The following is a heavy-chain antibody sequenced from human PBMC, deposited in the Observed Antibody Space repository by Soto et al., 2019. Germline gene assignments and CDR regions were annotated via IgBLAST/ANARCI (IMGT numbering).Heavy chain of an antibody. D-gene: IGHD2-15*01. J-gene: IGHJ6*02. CDR3: ARYPYFVVVVAATHGRPRFNHPCGMDV. Sequence: SETLSLTCAVYGGSFSGYYWSWIRQPPGKGLEWIGEINHSGSTNYNPSLKSRVTISVDTSKNQFSLKLSSVTAADTAVYYCARYPYFVVVVAATHGRPRFNHPCGMDVWGQGTKVTV. V-gene: IGHV4-34*01. CDR2: INHSGST. CDR1: GGSFSGYY.